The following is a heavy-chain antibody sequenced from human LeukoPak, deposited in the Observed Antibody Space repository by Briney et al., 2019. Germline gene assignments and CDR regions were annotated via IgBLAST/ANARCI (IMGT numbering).Heavy chain of an antibody. J-gene: IGHJ4*02. V-gene: IGHV3-23*01. D-gene: IGHD3-9*01. CDR3: AKAQWDILTGYYEGGFDY. CDR2: ISGSGGST. CDR1: GFTFSNYA. Sequence: GGSLRLSCAASGFTFSNYAMSWVRQAPGKGQEWVSAISGSGGSTYYADSVKGRFTISRDNSKNTLYLQMNSLRAEDTAVYYCAKAQWDILTGYYEGGFDYWGQGTLVTVSS.